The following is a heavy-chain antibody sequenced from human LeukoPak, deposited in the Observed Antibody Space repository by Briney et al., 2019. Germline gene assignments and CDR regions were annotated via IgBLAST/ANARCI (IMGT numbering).Heavy chain of an antibody. CDR2: IIPIFGTA. J-gene: IGHJ6*03. D-gene: IGHD2-2*01. Sequence: PVKVSCKASGGTFSSYAISWVRQAPGQGLEWMGRIIPIFGTANYAQKFQGRVTITTDESTSTAYMELSSLRSEDTAVYYCARALSYCSSTSCYGFTGPHYMDVWGKGTTVTVSS. CDR1: GGTFSSYA. V-gene: IGHV1-69*05. CDR3: ARALSYCSSTSCYGFTGPHYMDV.